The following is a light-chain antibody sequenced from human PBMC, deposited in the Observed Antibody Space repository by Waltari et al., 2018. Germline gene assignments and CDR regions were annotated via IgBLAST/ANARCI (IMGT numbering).Light chain of an antibody. J-gene: IGKJ2*01. CDR3: QQFISYPYT. CDR2: KAS. Sequence: DIQMTQSPSTLSASVGARLTITCRASQSVGSWLAWYPQKPGKAPQLLIYKASYLQSGVPSRFSGSGSGTEFTLVISSLQPDDFATYYCQQFISYPYTFGQGTKLEIK. CDR1: QSVGSW. V-gene: IGKV1-5*03.